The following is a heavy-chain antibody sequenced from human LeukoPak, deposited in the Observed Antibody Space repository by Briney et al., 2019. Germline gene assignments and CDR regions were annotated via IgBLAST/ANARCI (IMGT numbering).Heavy chain of an antibody. J-gene: IGHJ4*02. D-gene: IGHD5-18*01. CDR2: ISSGSSDI. Sequence: GGSLRLSCAASGFTFSTYSLTWVRQAPGKGLEWVSSISSGSSDISYADSVKGRFTISRDNAKNALYLQMNSLGAEDTAVYYCARLTGVVNAFDYWGQGTLVTVSS. CDR3: ARLTGVVNAFDY. V-gene: IGHV3-21*01. CDR1: GFTFSTYS.